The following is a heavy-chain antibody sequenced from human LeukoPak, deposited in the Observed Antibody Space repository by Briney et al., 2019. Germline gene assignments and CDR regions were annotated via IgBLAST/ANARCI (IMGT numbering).Heavy chain of an antibody. CDR2: ISWNSGSI. CDR1: GLTFDDYA. CDR3: AKAVGATYFDY. V-gene: IGHV3-9*01. J-gene: IGHJ4*02. Sequence: PGGSLRLSCAASGLTFDDYAMHWVRQAPGKGLEWVSGISWNSGSIGYADSVKGRFTISRDNAKNSLYLQMNSLRAEDTALYYCAKAVGATYFDYWGQGTLVTVSS. D-gene: IGHD1-26*01.